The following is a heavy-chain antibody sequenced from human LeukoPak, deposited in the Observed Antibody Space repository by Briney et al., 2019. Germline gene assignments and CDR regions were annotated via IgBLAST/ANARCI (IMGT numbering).Heavy chain of an antibody. CDR2: IYTSGRT. J-gene: IGHJ4*02. CDR3: ETEDGIRDFDGYDY. CDR1: GGSLSMGSYY. D-gene: IGHD3-9*01. Sequence: SQTLSLTSTVSGGSLSMGSYYWSWIRQPAGKGLEWIGRIYTSGRTTYNPSLKRRVTISVDTSKNQFSLKLSSVTAADTAVFFFETEDGIRDFDGYDYWGQGTLVTVSS. V-gene: IGHV4-61*02.